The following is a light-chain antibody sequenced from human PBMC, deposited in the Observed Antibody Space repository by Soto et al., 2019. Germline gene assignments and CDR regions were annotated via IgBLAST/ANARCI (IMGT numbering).Light chain of an antibody. CDR2: DAS. CDR1: QSVDKY. V-gene: IGKV3-11*01. Sequence: EIVLTQSPTTLSLSPGERATLSCRASQSVDKYLAWYQQKPGQSPRLLIYDASNRATGVPARFSGSGSGTDFTLTISSLEPEDVAVYYCQQRGTWPPLTFGGGTKVEIK. J-gene: IGKJ4*01. CDR3: QQRGTWPPLT.